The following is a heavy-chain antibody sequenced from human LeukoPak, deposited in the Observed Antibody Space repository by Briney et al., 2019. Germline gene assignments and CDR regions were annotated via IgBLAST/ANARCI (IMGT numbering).Heavy chain of an antibody. J-gene: IGHJ4*02. CDR2: IIPIFGTA. D-gene: IGHD3-16*02. Sequence: ASVKVSCKASGGTFSSYAISWVRQAPGQGLEWMGGIIPIFGTANYAQKFQGRVTITADESTSTAYMELSSLRSEDTAVYYCARGTFSGSYRIPFDHWGQGTLVTVSS. V-gene: IGHV1-69*01. CDR3: ARGTFSGSYRIPFDH. CDR1: GGTFSSYA.